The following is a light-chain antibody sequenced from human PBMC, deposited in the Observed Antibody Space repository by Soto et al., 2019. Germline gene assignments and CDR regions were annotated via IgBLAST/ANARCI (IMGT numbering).Light chain of an antibody. CDR3: SSYAGSTVV. CDR2: EVT. Sequence: QSALTQPPSASGSPGQSVTISCTGTSSDVGGYNYVSWYQQHPGKAPKLMIYEVTKRPSGVPDRVSGSKSGNTASLTVSGLQAEDEADYYCSSYAGSTVVFGGGTQLTVL. V-gene: IGLV2-8*01. CDR1: SSDVGGYNY. J-gene: IGLJ2*01.